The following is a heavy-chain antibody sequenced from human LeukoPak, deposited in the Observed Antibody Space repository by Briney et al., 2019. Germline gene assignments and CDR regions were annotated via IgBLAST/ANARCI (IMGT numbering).Heavy chain of an antibody. CDR3: ARTSGSRMGFGAFDI. Sequence: PSETLSLTCTVSGGSISSYYWGWIRQPPGKGLEWIGYIYYSGSTNYNPSLKSRVTISVDTSKNQFSLKLSSVTAADTAVYYCARTSGSRMGFGAFDIWGQGTMVTVSS. CDR1: GGSISSYY. J-gene: IGHJ3*02. D-gene: IGHD2-15*01. CDR2: IYYSGST. V-gene: IGHV4-59*01.